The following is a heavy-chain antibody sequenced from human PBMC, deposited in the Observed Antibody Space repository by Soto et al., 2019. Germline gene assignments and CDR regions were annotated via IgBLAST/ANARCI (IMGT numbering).Heavy chain of an antibody. J-gene: IGHJ4*02. CDR2: IYYSGTT. V-gene: IGHV4-31*11. D-gene: IGHD2-8*02. CDR1: GASINSDGYY. CDR3: ARWRSVTWSFDH. Sequence: QVQLQESGPGLVIPSQTLSLTCAVSGASINSDGYYWSWIRQPPGKGLEWIGSIYYSGTTYYNSSLKSRAAISVETSQNLFSLKLASATAADTALYYCARWRSVTWSFDHRGQGTLVAVSS.